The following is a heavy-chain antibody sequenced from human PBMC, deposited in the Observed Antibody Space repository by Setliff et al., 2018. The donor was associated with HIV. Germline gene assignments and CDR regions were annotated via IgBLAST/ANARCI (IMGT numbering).Heavy chain of an antibody. V-gene: IGHV4-38-2*02. Sequence: SETLSLTCTVSGYSISSGYYWGWIRQPPGKGLEWIGSIYHSGSTYYNPSLKSRVTISVDTSKNQFSLKLSSVTAADTAVYYGARRRSSGWYHYFDYWGRGTLVTVSS. CDR1: GYSISSGYY. J-gene: IGHJ4*02. D-gene: IGHD6-19*01. CDR2: IYHSGST. CDR3: ARRRSSGWYHYFDY.